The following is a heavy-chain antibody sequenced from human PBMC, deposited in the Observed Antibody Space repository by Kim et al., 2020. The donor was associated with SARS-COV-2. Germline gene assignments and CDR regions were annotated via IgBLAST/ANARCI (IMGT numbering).Heavy chain of an antibody. CDR3: ARDGSALQVWIQLWEGGFDY. CDR2: INPSGGST. Sequence: ASVKVSCKASGYTFTSYYMHWVRQAPGQGLEWMGIINPSGGSTSYAQKFQGRVTMTRDTSTSTVYMELSSLRSEDTAVYYCARDGSALQVWIQLWEGGFDYWGQGTLVTVSS. V-gene: IGHV1-46*01. CDR1: GYTFTSYY. D-gene: IGHD5-18*01. J-gene: IGHJ4*02.